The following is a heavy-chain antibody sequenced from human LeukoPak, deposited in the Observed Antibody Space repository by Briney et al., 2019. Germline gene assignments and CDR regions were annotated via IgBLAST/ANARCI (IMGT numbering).Heavy chain of an antibody. J-gene: IGHJ4*02. D-gene: IGHD2-2*01. CDR2: ISSSGTTI. V-gene: IGHV3-48*03. Sequence: GGALRLSCAAPGFTFSSYEMNWVPQAPGKGLQWVSDISSSGTTIYYADSVKGRFTISRDNAKNSLYLQMNSLRAEDTAVYYCARKYCSTTSCLFDNWGQGTLVTVSS. CDR1: GFTFSSYE. CDR3: ARKYCSTTSCLFDN.